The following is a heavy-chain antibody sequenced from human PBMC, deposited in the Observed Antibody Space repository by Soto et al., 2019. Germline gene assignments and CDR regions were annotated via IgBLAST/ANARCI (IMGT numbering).Heavy chain of an antibody. V-gene: IGHV4-38-2*01. J-gene: IGHJ1*01. D-gene: IGHD3-22*01. CDR3: ADADYYDSSGYWVNFQH. CDR2: IYHSGST. Sequence: TSAVSFYPISIGYYWGWIRQPPGKGLEWIGSIYHSGSTYYNPSLKSRVTISVDTSKNQFSLKLSSVTAADTAVYYCADADYYDSSGYWVNFQHWGQGTLVTVS. CDR1: FYPISIGYY.